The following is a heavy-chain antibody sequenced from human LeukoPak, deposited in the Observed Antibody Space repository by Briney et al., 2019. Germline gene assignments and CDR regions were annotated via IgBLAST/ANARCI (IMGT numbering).Heavy chain of an antibody. V-gene: IGHV4-38-2*02. CDR2: IYYSGST. Sequence: SETLSLTCTVSGYSISSGYYWGWSRQPPGKGLEWIGSIYYSGSTYYNPSLKSRVTISVDTSKNQFSLKLSSVTAADTAVYYCARGPSYSSSWQDFDYWGQGTLVTVSS. J-gene: IGHJ4*02. D-gene: IGHD6-13*01. CDR1: GYSISSGYY. CDR3: ARGPSYSSSWQDFDY.